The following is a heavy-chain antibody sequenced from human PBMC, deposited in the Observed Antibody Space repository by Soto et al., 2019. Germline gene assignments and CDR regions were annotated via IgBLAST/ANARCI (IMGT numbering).Heavy chain of an antibody. J-gene: IGHJ6*02. CDR2: GHHRGST. Sequence: QVQLQESGPGLVKPPETLSLTCTVSGGSITNYYWSWIRQPPGKGLEWIGYGHHRGSTNYNPSLKSGVTMSVDTSKNKVSLKLSSVTAADPAMYYCAKNRYGLDVWGQGTTVTVSS. CDR1: GGSITNYY. D-gene: IGHD3-16*02. CDR3: AKNRYGLDV. V-gene: IGHV4-59*08.